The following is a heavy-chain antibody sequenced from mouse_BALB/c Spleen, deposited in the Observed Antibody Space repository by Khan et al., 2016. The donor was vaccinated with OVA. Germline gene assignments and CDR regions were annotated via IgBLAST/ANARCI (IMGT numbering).Heavy chain of an antibody. Sequence: EVKLEESGGGLVQPKGSLKLSCAASGFTFNTYAMNWVRQAPGKGLEWVARIRSKSNNYATSYADSVKDRFTISRDDSQSMLYLQMNNLKTEDTAMYYCVRPNWEKYWYFDVWGAGTTVTVSS. D-gene: IGHD4-1*01. CDR1: GFTFNTYA. J-gene: IGHJ1*01. CDR3: VRPNWEKYWYFDV. CDR2: IRSKSNNYAT. V-gene: IGHV10-1*02.